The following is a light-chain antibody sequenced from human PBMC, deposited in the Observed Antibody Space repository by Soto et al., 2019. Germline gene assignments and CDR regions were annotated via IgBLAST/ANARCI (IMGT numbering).Light chain of an antibody. CDR3: QHRISWPWT. Sequence: EIVFNQSPCALSLSTGERATLSCRASQSVSSSYLAWYQQKPGQAPRLLIYVASTRATGIPARFSGSGSGTEFTLTISSLQSEDFAVYHCQHRISWPWTFGQGTNVDIK. J-gene: IGKJ1*01. V-gene: IGKV3D-20*02. CDR1: QSVSSSY. CDR2: VAS.